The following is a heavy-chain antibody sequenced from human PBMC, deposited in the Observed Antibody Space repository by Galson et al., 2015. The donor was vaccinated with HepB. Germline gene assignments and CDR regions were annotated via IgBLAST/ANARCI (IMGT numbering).Heavy chain of an antibody. D-gene: IGHD3-3*01. CDR2: INHSGST. Sequence: ETLSLTCAVYGGSFSGYYWSWIRQPPGKGLEWIGEINHSGSTNYNPSLKSRVTISVDTSKNQFSLKLSSVTAADTAVYYCARVDTGGITIFGVVTHYYYYYGMDVWGQGTTATVSS. CDR3: ARVDTGGITIFGVVTHYYYYYGMDV. V-gene: IGHV4-34*01. J-gene: IGHJ6*02. CDR1: GGSFSGYY.